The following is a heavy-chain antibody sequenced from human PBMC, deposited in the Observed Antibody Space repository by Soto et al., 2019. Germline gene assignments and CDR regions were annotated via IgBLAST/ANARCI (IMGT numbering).Heavy chain of an antibody. CDR1: GGSISYSY. CDR3: ARQPPATAAFDI. D-gene: IGHD5-12*01. V-gene: IGHV4-59*08. J-gene: IGHJ3*02. CDR2: IHNNGES. Sequence: QVQLQEPGPGLVKPSETLSLTCTVSGGSISYSYWSWIRQSPGEGLEWIGYIHNNGESNYNPSLKSRVTMSLHTSKNQVSLNLTSVTAADTAVYYCARQPPATAAFDIWGQGTMVTVSS.